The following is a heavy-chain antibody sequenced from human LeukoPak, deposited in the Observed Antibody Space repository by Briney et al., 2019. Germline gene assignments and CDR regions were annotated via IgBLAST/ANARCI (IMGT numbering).Heavy chain of an antibody. Sequence: SGTLSLTCTVSGGSISSTSYYWGWIRQPPGKRLEWIGTINYSGSTYYNPSLKSRVTISVDTSKNQISLKLNSVTAADTAMYYCARHGDLLSPFQTWGQGTLVTVSS. J-gene: IGHJ5*02. V-gene: IGHV4-39*01. CDR1: GGSISSTSYY. CDR3: ARHGDLLSPFQT. CDR2: INYSGST. D-gene: IGHD2-21*02.